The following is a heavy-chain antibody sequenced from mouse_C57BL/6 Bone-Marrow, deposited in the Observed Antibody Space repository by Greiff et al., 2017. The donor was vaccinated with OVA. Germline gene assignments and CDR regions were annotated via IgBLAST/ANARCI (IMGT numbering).Heavy chain of an antibody. CDR2: INPYNGGT. Sequence: VQLKESGPVLVKPGASVKMSCKASGYTFTDYYMNWVKQSHGKSLEWSGVINPYNGGTSYNQKFKGKATLTVDKSSSTAYMELNSLTSEDSAVYYCARFLGYWGQGTTLTVSS. CDR1: GYTFTDYY. D-gene: IGHD4-1*01. J-gene: IGHJ2*01. V-gene: IGHV1-19*01. CDR3: ARFLGY.